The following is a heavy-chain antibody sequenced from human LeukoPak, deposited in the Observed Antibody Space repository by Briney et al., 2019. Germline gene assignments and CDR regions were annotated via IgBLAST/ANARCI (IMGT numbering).Heavy chain of an antibody. CDR1: VGTFSSYA. J-gene: IGHJ3*02. Sequence: SVKVSCEASVGTFSSYAISWVRQAPGQGLEWMGGIIPIFGAANYAQKFQGRVTITADESTSTAYMELSSLRSEDTAVYYCARVPNYDYVWGSYRPNAFDIWGQGTMVTVSS. D-gene: IGHD3-16*02. V-gene: IGHV1-69*01. CDR3: ARVPNYDYVWGSYRPNAFDI. CDR2: IIPIFGAA.